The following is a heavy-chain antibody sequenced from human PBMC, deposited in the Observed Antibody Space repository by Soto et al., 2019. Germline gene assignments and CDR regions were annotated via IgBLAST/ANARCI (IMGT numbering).Heavy chain of an antibody. CDR2: IIPILGIA. J-gene: IGHJ5*02. V-gene: IGHV1-69*02. Sequence: QVQLVQSGAEVKKPGSSVKVSCKASGGTSSSYTISWVRQAPGQGLEWMGRIIPILGIANYAQKFQGRVTITADKSTSTAYMELSSLRSEDTAVYYCARALRGYSGYDPEGGWFDPWGQGTLVTVSS. CDR1: GGTSSSYT. D-gene: IGHD5-12*01. CDR3: ARALRGYSGYDPEGGWFDP.